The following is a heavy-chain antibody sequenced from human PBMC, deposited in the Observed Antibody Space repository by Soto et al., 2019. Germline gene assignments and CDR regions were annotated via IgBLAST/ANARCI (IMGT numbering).Heavy chain of an antibody. CDR3: ARDSSSSRYYYYYYGMDV. Sequence: GGSLRLSCAASGFTFSSYWMSWVRQAPGKGLEWVANIKQDGSEKYYVDSVKGRFTISRDNAKNSLYLQMNSLRAEDTAVYYCARDSSSSRYYYYYYGMDVWGQGTTVTVSS. D-gene: IGHD6-6*01. CDR2: IKQDGSEK. J-gene: IGHJ6*02. V-gene: IGHV3-7*05. CDR1: GFTFSSYW.